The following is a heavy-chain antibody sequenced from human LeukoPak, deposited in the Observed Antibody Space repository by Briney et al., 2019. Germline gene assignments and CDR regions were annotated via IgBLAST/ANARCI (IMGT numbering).Heavy chain of an antibody. V-gene: IGHV3-74*03. D-gene: IGHD1-26*01. J-gene: IGHJ4*02. CDR3: GQVGY. Sequence: GGSLRLSCVTYGLAFDTFWMHWVRQAPGKGLMWVARININGTFSTYADSVQGRFTVFRDNAKKTLYLQMNSLRVEDTATNFCGQVGYWGQGTLVTVAS. CDR2: ININGTFS. CDR1: GLAFDTFW.